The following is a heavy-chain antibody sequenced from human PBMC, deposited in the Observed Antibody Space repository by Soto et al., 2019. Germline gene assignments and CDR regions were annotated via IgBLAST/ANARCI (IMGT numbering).Heavy chain of an antibody. CDR2: ISGSGGST. V-gene: IGHV3-23*01. D-gene: IGHD6-19*01. CDR1: GFTFSSYA. J-gene: IGHJ4*02. CDR3: AKREKQWPLPYYFDY. Sequence: GGSLRLSCAASGFTFSSYAMSWVRQAPGKGLEWVSAISGSGGSTYYADPVKGRFTISRDNSKNTLYLQMNSLRAEDTAVYYCAKREKQWPLPYYFDYWGQGTLVTVSS.